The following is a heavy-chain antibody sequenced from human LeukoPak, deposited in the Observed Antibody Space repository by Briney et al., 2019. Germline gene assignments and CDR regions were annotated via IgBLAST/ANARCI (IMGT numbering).Heavy chain of an antibody. CDR3: ARGTERSRYFDY. Sequence: ASVKVSCKASGYTFTSSDINWLRQAAGQGLEWMGWMNPNSGNTGYTQKFQGRITMTRNTSISTAYMELSGLRSEDTAVFYCARGTERSRYFDYWGQGTLDTVSS. CDR2: MNPNSGNT. J-gene: IGHJ4*02. CDR1: GYTFTSSD. V-gene: IGHV1-8*01. D-gene: IGHD6-6*01.